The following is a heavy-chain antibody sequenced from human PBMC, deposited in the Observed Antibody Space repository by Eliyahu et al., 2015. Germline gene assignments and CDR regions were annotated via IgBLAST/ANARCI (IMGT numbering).Heavy chain of an antibody. CDR1: GFTFSSYG. CDR3: AREESYYDFWSGTAGGMDV. CDR2: IWYDGSNK. Sequence: QVQLVESGGGVVQPGRSLRLSCAASGFTFSSYGMHWVRQAPGKGLEWVAVIWYDGSNKYYADSVKGRFTISRDNSKNTLYLQMNSLRAEDTAVYYCAREESYYDFWSGTAGGMDVWGQGTTVTVSS. J-gene: IGHJ6*02. D-gene: IGHD3-3*01. V-gene: IGHV3-33*01.